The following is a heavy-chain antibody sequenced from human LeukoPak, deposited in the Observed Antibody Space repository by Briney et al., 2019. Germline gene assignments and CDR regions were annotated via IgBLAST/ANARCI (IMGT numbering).Heavy chain of an antibody. D-gene: IGHD3/OR15-3a*01. CDR3: ARDEEWSGVSPGGY. CDR2: ISAYNGNT. CDR1: GYTFTSYG. V-gene: IGHV1-18*01. Sequence: ASVKISCKASGYTFTSYGISWVRQAPGQGLEWMGWISAYNGNTNYAQKLQGRVTMTTDTSTSTAYMELRSLRSDDTAVYYCARDEEWSGVSPGGYWGQGTLVTVSS. J-gene: IGHJ4*02.